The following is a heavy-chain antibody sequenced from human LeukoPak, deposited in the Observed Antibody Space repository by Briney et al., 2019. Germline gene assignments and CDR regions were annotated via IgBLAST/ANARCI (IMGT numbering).Heavy chain of an antibody. J-gene: IGHJ3*02. D-gene: IGHD2-2*01. CDR1: GAPISSYT. V-gene: IGHV4-59*08. CDR3: PGQKCTNTSRLTQNAFDI. Sequence: LQTLSLTCTVSGAPISSYTWGWIRNPPGKDLEWIGNIYPSGSTTYNPPLKSRVTISLAPSRDQTSLTLSSVPPATTAVHSCPGQKCTNTSRLTQNAFDIWGQGKMVTVSS. CDR2: IYPSGST.